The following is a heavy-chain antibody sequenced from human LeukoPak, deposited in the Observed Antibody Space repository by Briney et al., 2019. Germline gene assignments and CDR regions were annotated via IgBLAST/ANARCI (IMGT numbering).Heavy chain of an antibody. CDR1: GDSISSYY. V-gene: IGHV4-59*08. J-gene: IGHJ4*02. D-gene: IGHD6-13*01. Sequence: PSETLSLTCTVSGDSISSYYWSWIQQPPGKGLEWIGYIYYSGSTNYNPSLKSRVTISVDTSKNQFSLKLSSVTAADTAVYYCARRNAYSSSWDYFDYWGQGTLVTVSS. CDR2: IYYSGST. CDR3: ARRNAYSSSWDYFDY.